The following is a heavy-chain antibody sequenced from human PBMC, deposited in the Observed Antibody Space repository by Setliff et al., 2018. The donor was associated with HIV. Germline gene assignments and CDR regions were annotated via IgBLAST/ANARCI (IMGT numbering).Heavy chain of an antibody. D-gene: IGHD3-22*01. CDR3: ARDRASSAYYSHFDY. Sequence: PGESLKISCAASGFVFRNYNMNWVRQAPGKGLEWVSSVSSDGRYIYYADSVRGRFTISRDDAKSSLYLQMYSLRAEDTAIYYCARDRASSAYYSHFDYWGQGNMVTSPQ. CDR2: VSSDGRYI. V-gene: IGHV3-21*06. J-gene: IGHJ4*02. CDR1: GFVFRNYN.